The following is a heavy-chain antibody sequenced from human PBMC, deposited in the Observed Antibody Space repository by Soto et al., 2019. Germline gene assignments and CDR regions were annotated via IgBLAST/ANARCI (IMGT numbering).Heavy chain of an antibody. CDR1: GFIFSSYA. V-gene: IGHV3-23*01. CDR3: AKFFVAGTRGYFDS. CDR2: ISASGDNA. Sequence: GGSLRLSCTASGFIFSSYAMSWVRQAPGKGLEWVSAISASGDNAYYADSVKGRFTISRDRSKSLYLQMKSLRAEDTAIYYCAKFFVAGTRGYFDSWGQGTLVTVSS. J-gene: IGHJ4*02. D-gene: IGHD6-19*01.